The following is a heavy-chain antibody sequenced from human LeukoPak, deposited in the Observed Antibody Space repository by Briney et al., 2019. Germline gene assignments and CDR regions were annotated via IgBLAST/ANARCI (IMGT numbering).Heavy chain of an antibody. Sequence: SVKVSCKASGGTFSSYAISWVRQAPGQGLEWMGGIIPIFGTANYAQKFQGRVTITMDESTSTAYMELSSLRSEDTAVYYCARRKLGIAVAGFDYWGQGTLVTVSS. CDR1: GGTFSSYA. CDR2: IIPIFGTA. CDR3: ARRKLGIAVAGFDY. V-gene: IGHV1-69*05. J-gene: IGHJ4*02. D-gene: IGHD6-19*01.